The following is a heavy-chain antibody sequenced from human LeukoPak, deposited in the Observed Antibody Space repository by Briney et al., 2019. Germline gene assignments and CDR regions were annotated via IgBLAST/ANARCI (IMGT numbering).Heavy chain of an antibody. V-gene: IGHV1-2*07. CDR1: GYTLIGHY. J-gene: IGHJ5*02. Sequence: ASVKVSCKTSGYTLIGHYIHWVRQAPGQGPEWMGWINPKNGGANYAPRFRGRVTMTRDRSTSTVYMELTRLTSDDTAVYYCARTSFWESPVNWFDPWGQGTLVTVSS. CDR3: ARTSFWESPVNWFDP. D-gene: IGHD3-16*01. CDR2: INPKNGGA.